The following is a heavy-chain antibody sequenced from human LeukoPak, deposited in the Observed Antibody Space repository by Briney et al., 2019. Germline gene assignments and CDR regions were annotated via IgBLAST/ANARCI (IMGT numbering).Heavy chain of an antibody. CDR1: GGPISSHF. D-gene: IGHD3-16*01. CDR2: IYFTGST. V-gene: IGHV4-59*11. J-gene: IGHJ4*02. CDR3: ARLNGGN. Sequence: SETLSLTFTVPGGPISSHFWRCIRQPPGKGHEWIGYIYFTGSTNYNPSLKSRVTISVDTSKNQFSLKLSSVTAADTAVYYCARLNGGNWGQGTLVTVSS.